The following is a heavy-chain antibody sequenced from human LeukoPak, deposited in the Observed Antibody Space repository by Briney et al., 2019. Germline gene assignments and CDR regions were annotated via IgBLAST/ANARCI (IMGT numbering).Heavy chain of an antibody. CDR3: AKVGTAMVSHFDY. V-gene: IGHV3-23*01. CDR2: ISGSGGST. Sequence: GGSLRLSCAASGFTVDSNYLSWVRQAPGKGLEWVSAISGSGGSTYYADSVKGRFTISRDNSKNTLYLQMNSLRAEDTAVYYCAKVGTAMVSHFDYWGQGTLVTVSS. D-gene: IGHD5-18*01. J-gene: IGHJ4*02. CDR1: GFTVDSNY.